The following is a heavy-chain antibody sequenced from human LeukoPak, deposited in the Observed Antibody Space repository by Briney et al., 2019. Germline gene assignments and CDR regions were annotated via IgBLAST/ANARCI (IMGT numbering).Heavy chain of an antibody. J-gene: IGHJ5*02. CDR3: ARGFYCSSTSCYSFNWFDP. CDR2: ISYDGSNK. Sequence: GGSLRLSCAASGFDFSSNWMHWVRQAPGKGLEWVAVISYDGSNKYYADSVKGRFTISRDNSKNTLYLQMNSLRAEDTAVYYCARGFYCSSTSCYSFNWFDPWGQGTLVTVSS. D-gene: IGHD2-2*01. CDR1: GFDFSSNW. V-gene: IGHV3-30-3*01.